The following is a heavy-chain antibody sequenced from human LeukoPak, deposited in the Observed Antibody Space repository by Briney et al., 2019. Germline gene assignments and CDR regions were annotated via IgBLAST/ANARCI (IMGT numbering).Heavy chain of an antibody. Sequence: PSQTLSLTCTVSGGSISSGDYYWSWIRQPPGKGLEWNGYIYYSGSTYYNPSLKSRVTISVDTSKNQFSLKLSSVTAADTAVYYCAREGVLWFGELPYWGQGTLVTVSS. CDR3: AREGVLWFGELPY. J-gene: IGHJ4*02. CDR1: GGSISSGDYY. CDR2: IYYSGST. D-gene: IGHD3-10*01. V-gene: IGHV4-30-4*01.